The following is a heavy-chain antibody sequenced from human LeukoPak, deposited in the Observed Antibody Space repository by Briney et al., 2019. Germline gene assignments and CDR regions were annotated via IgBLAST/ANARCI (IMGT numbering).Heavy chain of an antibody. J-gene: IGHJ4*02. CDR1: GFTFSSYW. Sequence: QSGGSLRLSCAASGFTFSSYWMSWVRQAPGKGLEWVANIKQDGSEKYYVDSVKGRFTISSDNAKNSLYLQMNSLRAEDTAVYYCARDGKIVWGTTMIVVVTSFDYWGQGTLVTVSS. V-gene: IGHV3-7*01. CDR2: IKQDGSEK. D-gene: IGHD3-22*01. CDR3: ARDGKIVWGTTMIVVVTSFDY.